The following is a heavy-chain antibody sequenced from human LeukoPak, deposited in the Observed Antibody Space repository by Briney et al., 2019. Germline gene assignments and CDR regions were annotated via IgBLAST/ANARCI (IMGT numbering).Heavy chain of an antibody. V-gene: IGHV3-23*01. CDR1: GFTFTNYA. CDR2: ISGSGGST. J-gene: IGHJ4*02. Sequence: PWGSLSLSCAASGFTFTNYAMSWVRQAPGKGLEWVSVISGSGGSTNFADSVKGRFTSSRDNSKNTLYLQMHSLRVEDTAVYYCAQGRLGYSYGSFDHWGQGALV. CDR3: AQGRLGYSYGSFDH. D-gene: IGHD5-18*01.